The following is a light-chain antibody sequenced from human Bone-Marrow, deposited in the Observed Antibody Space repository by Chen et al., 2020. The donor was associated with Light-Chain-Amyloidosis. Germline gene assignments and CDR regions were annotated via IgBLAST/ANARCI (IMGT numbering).Light chain of an antibody. J-gene: IGLJ3*02. V-gene: IGLV3-21*02. CDR2: ADS. Sequence: SYVLTQPSSVSVTPGQTATIACGGNNIGSTSVHWYQQTPGQAPLLVVYADSARPSGIPERLSGGNSGNTATLTISRVGAGDEADYYCQVWGRSSDRPVFGGGTELTVL. CDR3: QVWGRSSDRPV. CDR1: NIGSTS.